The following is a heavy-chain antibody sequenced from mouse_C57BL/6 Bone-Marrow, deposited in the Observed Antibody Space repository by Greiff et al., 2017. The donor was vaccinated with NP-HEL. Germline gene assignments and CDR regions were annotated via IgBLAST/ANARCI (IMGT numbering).Heavy chain of an antibody. D-gene: IGHD1-1*01. CDR1: GFTFSDYY. J-gene: IGHJ1*03. V-gene: IGHV5-12*01. CDR2: ISNGGGST. CDR3: ARRDYGSRGWYFDV. Sequence: EVKLMESGGGLVQPGGSLKLSCAASGFTFSDYYMYWVRQTPEKRLEWVAYISNGGGSTYYPDTVKGRFNIARDNAKNTLYLQMSRLKSEDTAMYYCARRDYGSRGWYFDVWGTGTTVTVSS.